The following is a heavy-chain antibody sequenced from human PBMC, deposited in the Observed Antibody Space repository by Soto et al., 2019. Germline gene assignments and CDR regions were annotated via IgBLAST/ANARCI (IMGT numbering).Heavy chain of an antibody. Sequence: TLSLPCAVYGGSFSGYYWSWIRQPPGKGLEWIGEINHSGSTNYNPSLKSRVTISVDTSKNQFSLKLSSVTAADTAVYYCASSLYYFDYWGQGTLVTVSS. J-gene: IGHJ4*02. V-gene: IGHV4-34*01. CDR3: ASSLYYFDY. CDR1: GGSFSGYY. CDR2: INHSGST.